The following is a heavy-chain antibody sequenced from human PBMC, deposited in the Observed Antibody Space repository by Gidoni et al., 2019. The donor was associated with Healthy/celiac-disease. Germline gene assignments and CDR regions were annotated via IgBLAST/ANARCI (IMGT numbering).Heavy chain of an antibody. CDR3: ARHGRIFGVPRGAFDI. Sequence: GWIRQPPGKGLEWIGSIYYSGSTYYNPSLKSRVTISVDTSKNQFSLKLSSVTAADTAVYYCARHGRIFGVPRGAFDIWGQGTMVTVSS. CDR2: IYYSGST. J-gene: IGHJ3*02. V-gene: IGHV4-39*01. D-gene: IGHD3-3*01.